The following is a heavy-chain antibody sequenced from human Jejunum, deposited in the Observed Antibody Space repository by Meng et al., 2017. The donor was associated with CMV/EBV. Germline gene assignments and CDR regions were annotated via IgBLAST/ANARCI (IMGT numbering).Heavy chain of an antibody. CDR3: ARDKAGYKNCDS. J-gene: IGHJ5*01. CDR1: GGSIASDDYW. D-gene: IGHD5-24*01. Sequence: QGELQESGPGLVAPSPTLSLTCTVSGGSIASDDYWWSWIRQPPGKGLEWIGYIYHKGHTYYNPSLRSRISISVDTSKNQFSLRLNSVTAADTAVYYCARDKAGYKNCDSWGQGTLVTVSS. V-gene: IGHV4-30-4*08. CDR2: IYHKGHT.